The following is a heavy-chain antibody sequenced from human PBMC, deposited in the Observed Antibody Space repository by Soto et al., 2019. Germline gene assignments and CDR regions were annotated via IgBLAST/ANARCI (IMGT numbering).Heavy chain of an antibody. CDR3: ARAIETAMDPCDY. D-gene: IGHD5-18*01. V-gene: IGHV3-30*14. CDR2: ISDDGSIK. J-gene: IGHJ4*02. Sequence: GSLRLYCAAAGLSFDDYAMHWVRQAPGKGLEWVAVISDDGSIKYYADSVKGRFTISRDNSKNTFYLQMNSLRGDDTALYYCARAIETAMDPCDYWGQGALVTVPS. CDR1: GLSFDDYA.